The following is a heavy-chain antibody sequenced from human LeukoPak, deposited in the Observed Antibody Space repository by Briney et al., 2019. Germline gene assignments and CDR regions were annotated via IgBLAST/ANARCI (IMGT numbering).Heavy chain of an antibody. CDR2: INHSGST. D-gene: IGHD2-2*01. Sequence: SETLSLTCAVYGGSFSGYYWSWIRQPPGKGLEWIGEINHSGSTNYNPSLKSRVTISVDTSKNQFSLKLSSVTAADTAVYYCARYSGLGYCSSTSCYGFDYWGQGTLSPSPQ. V-gene: IGHV4-34*01. CDR1: GGSFSGYY. J-gene: IGHJ4*02. CDR3: ARYSGLGYCSSTSCYGFDY.